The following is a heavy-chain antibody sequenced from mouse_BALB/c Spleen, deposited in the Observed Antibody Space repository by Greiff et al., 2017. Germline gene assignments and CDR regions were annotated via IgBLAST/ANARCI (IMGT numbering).Heavy chain of an antibody. Sequence: VQLQQPGPELVKPGASVKMSCKASGYTFTSYVMHWVKQKPGQGLEWIGYINPYNDGTKYNEKFKGKATLTSDKSSSTAYMELSSLTSEDSAVYYCARASLLYAMDYWGQGTSVTVSS. CDR3: ARASLLYAMDY. J-gene: IGHJ4*01. V-gene: IGHV1-14*01. CDR1: GYTFTSYV. CDR2: INPYNDGT. D-gene: IGHD6-1*01.